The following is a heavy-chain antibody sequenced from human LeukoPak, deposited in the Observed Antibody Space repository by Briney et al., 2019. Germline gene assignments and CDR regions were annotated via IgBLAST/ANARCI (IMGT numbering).Heavy chain of an antibody. V-gene: IGHV3-23*01. CDR1: GFTFTNYA. Sequence: QAGGSLRLSCAASGFTFTNYAMSWVRQAPGKGLEWVSAIGGSGVSTYYADSVKGRFTISRHNSKNTLYLQMNSLRAEATAVYYCAKRGGGRSSPDYYYYYMDVWGKGTTVTISS. CDR2: IGGSGVST. J-gene: IGHJ6*03. D-gene: IGHD6-13*01. CDR3: AKRGGGRSSPDYYYYYMDV.